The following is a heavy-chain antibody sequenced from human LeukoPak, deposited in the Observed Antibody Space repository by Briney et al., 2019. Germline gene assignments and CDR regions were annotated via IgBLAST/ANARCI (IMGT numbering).Heavy chain of an antibody. CDR3: ARGPRPIMVRVGEDFDY. CDR2: ISAYNGNT. D-gene: IGHD3-10*01. J-gene: IGHJ4*02. CDR1: GYTFTSYG. V-gene: IGHV1-18*01. Sequence: ASVKVSCKASGYTFTSYGISWGRQAPGQGLEWMGWISAYNGNTNYAQKLQGRVTMTTDTSTSTAYMELRSLRSDDTAVYYCARGPRPIMVRVGEDFDYWGQGTLVTVSS.